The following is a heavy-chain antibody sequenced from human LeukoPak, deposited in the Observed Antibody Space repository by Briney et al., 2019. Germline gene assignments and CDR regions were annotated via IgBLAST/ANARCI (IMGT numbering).Heavy chain of an antibody. J-gene: IGHJ4*02. CDR2: IYYSGST. V-gene: IGHV4-59*01. Sequence: SETLSLTCTVSGGAISSYYWSWIRQPPGKGLEWIGYIYYSGSTNYNPSLKSRVTISVDTSKNQFSLELSSVTAADTAVYYCARGRDYYDSSGYYYYFDYWGQGTLVTVSS. D-gene: IGHD3-22*01. CDR3: ARGRDYYDSSGYYYYFDY. CDR1: GGAISSYY.